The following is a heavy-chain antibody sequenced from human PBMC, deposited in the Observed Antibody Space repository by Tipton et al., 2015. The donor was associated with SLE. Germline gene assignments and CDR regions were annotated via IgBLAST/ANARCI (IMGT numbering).Heavy chain of an antibody. CDR1: GVSISSGSYY. V-gene: IGHV4-61*09. CDR2: IYTSGTT. D-gene: IGHD4-17*01. J-gene: IGHJ6*02. CDR3: ARAPTVTNILYYGMDV. Sequence: TLSLTCTVSGVSISSGSYYWSWIRQPAGRGLEWIGHIYTSGTTNYNPSLKSRVTISVDTSKNQFSLKLSSVTAADTAVYYCARAPTVTNILYYGMDVWGQGTTVTVSS.